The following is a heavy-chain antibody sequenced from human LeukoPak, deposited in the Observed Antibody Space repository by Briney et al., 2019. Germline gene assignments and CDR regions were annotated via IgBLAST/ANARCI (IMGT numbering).Heavy chain of an antibody. J-gene: IGHJ4*02. D-gene: IGHD6-19*01. Sequence: PSETLSLTCTVSGGSISSRNYYWGWIRQPPGKGLEWIGGVYYTGTTYSNPSLKSRVTISVDTSKNQFSLRLSSVTAADTAVYYCARHVSVAVTNFFDYWGQGTLVTVSS. CDR3: ARHVSVAVTNFFDY. V-gene: IGHV4-39*01. CDR2: VYYTGTT. CDR1: GGSISSRNYY.